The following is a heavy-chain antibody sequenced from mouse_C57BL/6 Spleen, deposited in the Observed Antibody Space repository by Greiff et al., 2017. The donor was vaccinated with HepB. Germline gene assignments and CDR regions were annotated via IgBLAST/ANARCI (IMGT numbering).Heavy chain of an antibody. Sequence: QVHVKQSGPGLVQPSQSLSITCTVSGFSLTSYGVHWVRQSPGKGLEWLGVIWSGGSTDYNAAFISRLSISKDNSKSQVFFKMNSLQADDTAIYYCARPLYGNYWYFDVWGTGTTVTVSS. D-gene: IGHD2-1*01. CDR3: ARPLYGNYWYFDV. CDR2: IWSGGST. CDR1: GFSLTSYG. V-gene: IGHV2-2*01. J-gene: IGHJ1*03.